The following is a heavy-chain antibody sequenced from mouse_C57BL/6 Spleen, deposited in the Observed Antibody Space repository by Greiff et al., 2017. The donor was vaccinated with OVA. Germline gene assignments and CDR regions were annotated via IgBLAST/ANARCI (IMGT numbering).Heavy chain of an antibody. J-gene: IGHJ4*01. V-gene: IGHV14-1*01. CDR3: TTGGYYDYEGYYAMDY. D-gene: IGHD2-4*01. CDR2: IDPEDGDT. Sequence: VQLQQSGAELVRPGASVKLSCTASGFNIKDYYMHWVKQRPEQGLEWIGRIDPEDGDTEYAPKFQGKATMTADTSSNTAYLQLSSLTSEDTAVYYCTTGGYYDYEGYYAMDYWGQGTSVTVSS. CDR1: GFNIKDYY.